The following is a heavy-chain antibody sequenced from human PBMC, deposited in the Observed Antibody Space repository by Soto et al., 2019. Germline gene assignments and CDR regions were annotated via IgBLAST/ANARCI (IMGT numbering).Heavy chain of an antibody. CDR3: AKVLTGYYYYFEN. CDR1: GFTFGNYA. Sequence: PGGSLRLSCEASGFTFGNYAMTWVRQAPGKGLEWVSTISGSGDRTYYADSVTGRFTISRDNSKNTVYLQISSLTAEDTALYYCAKVLTGYYYYFENWGQGTLVTVS. D-gene: IGHD3-9*01. CDR2: ISGSGDRT. J-gene: IGHJ4*02. V-gene: IGHV3-23*01.